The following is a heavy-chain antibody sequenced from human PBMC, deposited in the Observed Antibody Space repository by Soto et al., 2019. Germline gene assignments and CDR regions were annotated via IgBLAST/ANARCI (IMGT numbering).Heavy chain of an antibody. CDR2: INPYNGDT. J-gene: IGHJ4*02. CDR3: ARDGGYCSGGTCSGYY. Sequence: QIQLVQSGAEVKKPGASVKVSCKTSGYTFTTFGISWVRQAPGQGLEWLGWINPYNGDTKNTQRLQGRVTLTTDTSTNTAYMDLRGLRSDDTAVYYCARDGGYCSGGTCSGYYWGQGTLVTVSS. CDR1: GYTFTTFG. D-gene: IGHD2-15*01. V-gene: IGHV1-18*01.